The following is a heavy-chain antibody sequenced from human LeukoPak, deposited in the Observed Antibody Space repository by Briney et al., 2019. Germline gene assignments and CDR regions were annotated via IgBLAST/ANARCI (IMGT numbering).Heavy chain of an antibody. CDR1: GFTFSSYW. V-gene: IGHV3-74*01. J-gene: IGHJ4*02. Sequence: GGSLRLSCAASGFTFSSYWMHWVREVPGEGLVWVARINPGGSSITYADSVKGAVTISRDNAQNTLYLQMDSLRDEDTEVYYCTRSNQADDYWGQGTLVTVSS. CDR3: TRSNQADDY. D-gene: IGHD1-14*01. CDR2: INPGGSSI.